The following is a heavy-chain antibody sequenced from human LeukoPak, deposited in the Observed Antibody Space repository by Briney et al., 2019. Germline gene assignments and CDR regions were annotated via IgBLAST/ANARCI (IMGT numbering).Heavy chain of an antibody. CDR3: ARAYYYGSGSYPKYNWFDP. CDR2: INPIGGST. J-gene: IGHJ5*02. V-gene: IGHV1-46*01. D-gene: IGHD3-10*01. Sequence: ASVKVSCKASGYTFTGYYMHWVRPAPGQGLEWMGIINPIGGSTNYAQKFQGRVTMTRDMSTSTVYMELSSLRSEDTAVYYCARAYYYGSGSYPKYNWFDPWGQGTLVTVSS. CDR1: GYTFTGYY.